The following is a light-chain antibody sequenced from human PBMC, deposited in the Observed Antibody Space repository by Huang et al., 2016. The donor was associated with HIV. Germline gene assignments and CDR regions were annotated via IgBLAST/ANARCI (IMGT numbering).Light chain of an antibody. Sequence: DIQMTQSPSSLSASVGDRVTITCRASQGVSNSIAWYQRKPGKAPRLLVYAASRLDIGVPSRFSGSGSGTEFTLTISSLQPEDFATYYCHRYYSTPQTFGQGTKVEMK. CDR3: HRYYSTPQT. V-gene: IGKV1-NL1*01. CDR1: QGVSNS. J-gene: IGKJ1*01. CDR2: AAS.